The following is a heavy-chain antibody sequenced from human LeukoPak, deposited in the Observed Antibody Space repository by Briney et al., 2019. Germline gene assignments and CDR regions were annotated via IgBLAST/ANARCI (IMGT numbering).Heavy chain of an antibody. D-gene: IGHD3-10*01. CDR2: INHSGST. J-gene: IGHJ4*02. V-gene: IGHV4-34*01. CDR3: ARGRILWFGELLDY. Sequence: SETLSLTCAVYGGSFSGYYWSWIRQPPGEGLEWIGEINHSGSTNYNPSLKSRVTISVDTSKNQFSLKLSSVTAADTAVYYCARGRILWFGELLDYWGQGTLVTVSS. CDR1: GGSFSGYY.